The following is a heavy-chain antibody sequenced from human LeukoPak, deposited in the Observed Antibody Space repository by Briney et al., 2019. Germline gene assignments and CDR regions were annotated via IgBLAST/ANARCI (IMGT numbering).Heavy chain of an antibody. CDR1: GITFSSSA. D-gene: IGHD3-10*01. CDR2: ISGRGDST. Sequence: GGSLRLSCAASGITFSSSAMSWVRQAPGKGLEWVSGISGRGDSTYYADSVQGRFTISRDDSKNTLYLQMNSLRAEDTAVYYCAKLLLWFGEKNFDYWGQGTLVTVSS. CDR3: AKLLLWFGEKNFDY. J-gene: IGHJ4*02. V-gene: IGHV3-23*01.